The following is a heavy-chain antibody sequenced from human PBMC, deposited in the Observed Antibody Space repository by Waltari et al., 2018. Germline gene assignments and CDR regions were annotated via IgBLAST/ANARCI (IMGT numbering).Heavy chain of an antibody. V-gene: IGHV1-2*02. D-gene: IGHD3-16*01. J-gene: IGHJ4*02. Sequence: QVHLVQSGAEVKKSGASVKVSCTASGYSFGGYYLYWVRQAPVQGLEWMGWINPTNGGTNYAQKFQGRVTMTRDTSINSVYMDLSRLRSDDTAVYFCARGLGGSSPFDYWGRGTLVTVSS. CDR2: INPTNGGT. CDR1: GYSFGGYY. CDR3: ARGLGGSSPFDY.